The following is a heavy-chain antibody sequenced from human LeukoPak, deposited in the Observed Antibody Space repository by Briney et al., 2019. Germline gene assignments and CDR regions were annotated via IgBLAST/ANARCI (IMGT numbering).Heavy chain of an antibody. J-gene: IGHJ4*02. CDR1: GGSFSGYY. Sequence: SETLSLACAVYGGSFSGYYWSWIRQPPGKGLEWIGEINHSGSANYNPSLKSRVTISVDTSKNQFTLRLSSVTAADTAVYYCARHEAEMATILGGYWGQGTLVTVSS. V-gene: IGHV4-34*01. CDR2: INHSGSA. CDR3: ARHEAEMATILGGY. D-gene: IGHD5-24*01.